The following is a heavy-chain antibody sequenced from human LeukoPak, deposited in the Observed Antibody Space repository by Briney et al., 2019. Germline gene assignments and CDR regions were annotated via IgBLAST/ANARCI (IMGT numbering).Heavy chain of an antibody. J-gene: IGHJ3*02. CDR3: AREGGDRVLSSGWYRDAFDI. D-gene: IGHD6-19*01. V-gene: IGHV4-4*07. CDR2: IYTSGST. CDR1: GGSISSYY. Sequence: PSETLSLTCTVSGGSISSYYWSWIRQPAGKGLEWIGRIYTSGSTNYNPSLKSRVTMSVDTSKNQFSLKLSSVTAADTAVYYCAREGGDRVLSSGWYRDAFDIWGQGTMVTVSS.